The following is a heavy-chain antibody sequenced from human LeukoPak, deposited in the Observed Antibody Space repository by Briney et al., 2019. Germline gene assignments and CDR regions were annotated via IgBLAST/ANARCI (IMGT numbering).Heavy chain of an antibody. CDR2: ISAYNGNT. D-gene: IGHD6-19*01. V-gene: IGHV1-18*01. J-gene: IGHJ4*02. Sequence: ASVTVSFKASGYTFTIYGISWVRQAPGQGLEWMGWISAYNGNTNYAQKLQGRVTMTTDTSTSTAYMELRSLRSDDTAVYYCARGVVNAVAGGSDYWGQGTLVTVSS. CDR3: ARGVVNAVAGGSDY. CDR1: GYTFTIYG.